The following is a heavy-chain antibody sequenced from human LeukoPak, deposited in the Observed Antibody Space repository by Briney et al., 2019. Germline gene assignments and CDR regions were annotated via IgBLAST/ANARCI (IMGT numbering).Heavy chain of an antibody. Sequence: SQTLSLTCAISGDRVSRNTASWNWIRQSPSRGLEWLGRTYYRSKWYNDPAASVNSRISITPDTSKNQVSLQLNSVTPDDTAVYYCARGGLGFTVAVFDSWGQGIPVTVSS. CDR3: ARGGLGFTVAVFDS. CDR2: TYYRSKWYN. J-gene: IGHJ4*02. CDR1: GDRVSRNTAS. D-gene: IGHD6-19*01. V-gene: IGHV6-1*01.